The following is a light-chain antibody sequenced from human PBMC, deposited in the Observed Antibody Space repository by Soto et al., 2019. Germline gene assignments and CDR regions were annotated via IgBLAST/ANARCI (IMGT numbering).Light chain of an antibody. Sequence: DIQMTQSPSTLSASVGDRVTTTCRASQSISIWLAWYQQKPGKAPKILIYKASSLESGVPLRFSGSGSGTDFTLTISSLEPEDSAVYYCQQRHMWPITFGQGTRLEIK. V-gene: IGKV1-5*03. J-gene: IGKJ5*01. CDR1: QSISIW. CDR3: QQRHMWPIT. CDR2: KAS.